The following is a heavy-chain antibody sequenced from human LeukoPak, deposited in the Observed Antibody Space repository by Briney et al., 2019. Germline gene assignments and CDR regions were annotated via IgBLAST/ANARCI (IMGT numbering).Heavy chain of an antibody. CDR1: GGSFSGYY. V-gene: IGHV4-34*01. J-gene: IGHJ4*02. CDR2: INHSGST. D-gene: IGHD1-26*01. CDR3: ARGPRGGGYPRPLFDY. Sequence: PSETLSLTCAVYGGSFSGYYWSWIRQPTGKGLEWIGEINHSGSTNYNPSLKSRVTISVDTSKNQFSLKLSSVTAADTAVYYCARGPRGGGYPRPLFDYWGQGTLVTVSS.